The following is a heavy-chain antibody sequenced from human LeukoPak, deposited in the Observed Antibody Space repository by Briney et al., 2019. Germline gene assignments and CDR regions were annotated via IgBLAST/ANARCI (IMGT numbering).Heavy chain of an antibody. V-gene: IGHV3-74*01. CDR2: IDTEGSTT. Sequence: PGGSLRLSCTTSGFTFADYTMHWFRQAPGKGLVWVSNIDTEGSTTNYADSVKGRFTISRDNAKNTLHLQMNSLRAENTAIYYCAREGSYLNTGGSYYLHWLDPWGQGTLVTVSS. J-gene: IGHJ5*02. CDR3: AREGSYLNTGGSYYLHWLDP. CDR1: GFTFADYT. D-gene: IGHD2-8*02.